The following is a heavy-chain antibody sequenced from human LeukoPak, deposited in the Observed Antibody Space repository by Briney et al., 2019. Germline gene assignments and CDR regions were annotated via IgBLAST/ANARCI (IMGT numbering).Heavy chain of an antibody. CDR2: IKQDGSEK. CDR3: ARDGWEQYYFDY. V-gene: IGHV3-7*01. J-gene: IGHJ4*02. Sequence: GGSLRLSCAASGFIFSTYNMNWIRQAPGKGLEWVANIKQDGSEKYYVDSVKGRFTISRDNAKNSLYLQMNSLRAEDTAVYYCARDGWEQYYFDYWGQGTLVTVSS. CDR1: GFIFSTYN. D-gene: IGHD1-26*01.